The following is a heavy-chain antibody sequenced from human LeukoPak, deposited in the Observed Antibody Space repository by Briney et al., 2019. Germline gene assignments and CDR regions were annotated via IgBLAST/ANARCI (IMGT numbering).Heavy chain of an antibody. CDR3: ASGGGYSGYDWFDY. CDR2: IIPIFGTA. Sequence: SVKVSCKASGGTFSSYAISWVRQAPGQGLEWMGGIIPIFGTANYAQKFQGRVTITADESTSTAYMELSSLRSEDTAVYYCASGGGYSGYDWFDYGGQGTLVTVSS. D-gene: IGHD5-12*01. J-gene: IGHJ4*02. V-gene: IGHV1-69*13. CDR1: GGTFSSYA.